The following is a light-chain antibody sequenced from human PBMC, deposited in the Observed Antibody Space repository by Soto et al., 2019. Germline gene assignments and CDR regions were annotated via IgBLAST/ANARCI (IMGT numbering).Light chain of an antibody. CDR3: QQYCSSPLYT. V-gene: IGKV3-20*01. CDR1: QSVSSSY. Sequence: EIVLTQSPGTLSLSPGERATLSCRASQSVSSSYLAWYQQKPGQAPRLLIYGASSRATGIPDRFSGSGSGTDFTLTISRLEPGDFAVYYCQQYCSSPLYTFGQGTKLEIK. CDR2: GAS. J-gene: IGKJ2*01.